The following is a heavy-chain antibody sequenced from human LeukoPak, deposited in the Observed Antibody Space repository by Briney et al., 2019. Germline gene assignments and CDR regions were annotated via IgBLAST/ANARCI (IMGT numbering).Heavy chain of an antibody. D-gene: IGHD3-10*01. J-gene: IGHJ4*02. V-gene: IGHV4-61*10. CDR2: IYYSGST. Sequence: SETLSLTCTVSGGSISSGSYYWSWIRQPAGKGLDWIGYIYYSGSTNYSPSFKSRVTISIDTSKNQFSLRLSSVTAADTAVYYCARSFSGTYPGLDDWGQGTLVAVSS. CDR3: ARSFSGTYPGLDD. CDR1: GGSISSGSYY.